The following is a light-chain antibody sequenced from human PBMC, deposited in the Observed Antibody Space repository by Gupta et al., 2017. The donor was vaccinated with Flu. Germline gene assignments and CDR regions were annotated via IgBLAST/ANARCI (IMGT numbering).Light chain of an antibody. J-gene: IGKJ2*03. V-gene: IGKV1-5*03. CDR3: QQYNSYSRDS. CDR1: QSISSW. CDR2: KAS. Sequence: DIPMTQSPSTLSASVGDRVTITCRTSQSISSWLAWYQQKPGKAPKLLIYKASFLESGGPSRCSGSGSGTEFTSTSSGLQPDDVATYYCQQYNSYSRDSFGQGTKLEIK.